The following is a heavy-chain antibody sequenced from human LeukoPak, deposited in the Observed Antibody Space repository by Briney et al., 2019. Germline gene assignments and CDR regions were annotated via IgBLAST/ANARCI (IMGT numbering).Heavy chain of an antibody. CDR3: ARDRGSGSYSLGVFDY. J-gene: IGHJ4*02. Sequence: PGGSLRLSCAASGFTFSSYWMHWVRQAPGKGLVWVSRISDGGSTTTYADSVKGRFTISRDNAKNSLYLQMNSLRAEDTAVYYCARDRGSGSYSLGVFDYWGQGTLVTVSS. CDR2: ISDGGSTT. V-gene: IGHV3-74*01. CDR1: GFTFSSYW. D-gene: IGHD3-10*01.